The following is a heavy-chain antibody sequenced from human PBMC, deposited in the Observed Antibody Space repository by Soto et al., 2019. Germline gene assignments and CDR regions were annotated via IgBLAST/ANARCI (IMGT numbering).Heavy chain of an antibody. CDR3: ARDRHPGWFDP. V-gene: IGHV4-31*03. CDR1: GGSISSGGYY. Sequence: QVQLQESGPGLVKTSQTLSLTCTVSGGSISSGGYYWSWIRQHPGKGLEWIGYIYYSGSTYYNPSIKSRVTISVDTSKNQFSLKLSSVTAADTAVYYCARDRHPGWFDPWGQGTLVTVSS. J-gene: IGHJ5*02. CDR2: IYYSGST. D-gene: IGHD3-10*01.